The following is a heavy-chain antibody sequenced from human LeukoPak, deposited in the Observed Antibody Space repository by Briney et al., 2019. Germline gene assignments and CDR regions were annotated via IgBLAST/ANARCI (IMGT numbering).Heavy chain of an antibody. Sequence: SETLSLTCTVSGGSISSYYWSWIRQPPGKGLEWIWYIYYSGSTNYNPSLKSRVTISVDTSKNQFSLKLSSVTAADTAVYYCARSHSSSWYYYFDYWGQGTLVTVSS. D-gene: IGHD6-13*01. CDR2: IYYSGST. CDR1: GGSISSYY. CDR3: ARSHSSSWYYYFDY. J-gene: IGHJ4*02. V-gene: IGHV4-59*01.